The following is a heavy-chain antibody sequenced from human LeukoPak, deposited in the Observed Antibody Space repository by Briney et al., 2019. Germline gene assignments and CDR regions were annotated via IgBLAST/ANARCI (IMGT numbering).Heavy chain of an antibody. V-gene: IGHV4-59*01. Sequence: PSETLSLTCTVSGGSISSYYWSWIRQPPGKGLEWIGYIYYSGSTNYNPSLTSRVTISVDTSKNQFSLKLSSVTAADTAVYYCARGPFRGFDYWGQGTLVTVSS. J-gene: IGHJ4*02. CDR2: IYYSGST. CDR1: GGSISSYY. CDR3: ARGPFRGFDY. D-gene: IGHD3-10*01.